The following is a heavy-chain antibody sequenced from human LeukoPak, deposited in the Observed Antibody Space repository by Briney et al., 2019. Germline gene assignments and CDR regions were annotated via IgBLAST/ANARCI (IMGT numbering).Heavy chain of an antibody. Sequence: GGSLRLSCTASGFTFGDYAMSWVRQAPGKGLEWVGFIRSKPYGGTTEYAASVKGRFTTSRDDSNSLAYLQMNSLKTEDTAVYYCTRGDYYDYWGQGTLVTVSS. CDR1: GFTFGDYA. CDR2: IRSKPYGGTT. V-gene: IGHV3-49*04. CDR3: TRGDYYDY. J-gene: IGHJ4*02.